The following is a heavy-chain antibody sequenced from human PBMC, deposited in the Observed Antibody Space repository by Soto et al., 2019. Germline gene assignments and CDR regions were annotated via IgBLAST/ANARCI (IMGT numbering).Heavy chain of an antibody. D-gene: IGHD3-16*01. V-gene: IGHV1-8*01. CDR2: MNPNSGNT. J-gene: IGHJ5*02. Sequence: QVQLVQSGAEVKKPGASVKVSCKASGYTFTSYDINWVRQATGQGLEWMGWMNPNSGNTGYAQKFQGRVTMTRNTSISTAYMELXSLXSXDXXXXXXARETVSWFDTWGQGTLVTVXX. CDR3: ARETVSWFDT. CDR1: GYTFTSYD.